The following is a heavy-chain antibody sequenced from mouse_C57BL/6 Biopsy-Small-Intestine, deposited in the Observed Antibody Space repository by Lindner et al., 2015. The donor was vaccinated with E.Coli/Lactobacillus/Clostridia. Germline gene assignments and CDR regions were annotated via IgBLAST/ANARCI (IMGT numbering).Heavy chain of an antibody. CDR2: IYPGDGDT. Sequence: VQLQESGPELVKPGASVKISCKASGYAFSNFWMNWVKQRPGKGLEWIGRIYPGDGDTNYNGKFKGKATLTADKSSSTAYMQLSSLTSEDSAVYFCAKPHYDGSYGVMDYWGQGTSVTVSS. V-gene: IGHV1-82*01. CDR1: GYAFSNFW. D-gene: IGHD1-1*02. J-gene: IGHJ4*01. CDR3: AKPHYDGSYGVMDY.